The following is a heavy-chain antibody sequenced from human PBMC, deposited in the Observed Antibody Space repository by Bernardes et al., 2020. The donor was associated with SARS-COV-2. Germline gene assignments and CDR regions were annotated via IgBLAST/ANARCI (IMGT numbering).Heavy chain of an antibody. CDR2: ISRIGATP. J-gene: IGHJ4*02. CDR3: ATVPSVVPANFDN. D-gene: IGHD2-15*01. CDR1: GFTGFILSDYD. V-gene: IGHV3-23*01. Sequence: GGSLRLSCAASGFTGFILSDYDISWVRQAPGKGLEWVSSISRIGATPHYAAAVKGRFTISRDNSNNILYLQMNSLRAEDTAVYYCATVPSVVPANFDNWGQGTLVTVSS.